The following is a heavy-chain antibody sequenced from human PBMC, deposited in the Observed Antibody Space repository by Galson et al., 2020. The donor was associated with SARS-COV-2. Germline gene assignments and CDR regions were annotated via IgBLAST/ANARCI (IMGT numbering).Heavy chain of an antibody. CDR1: GFPFNIYA. CDR3: ARKGWKVFYYYYGMDV. CDR2: ISYDETNK. J-gene: IGHJ6*02. Sequence: GGSLRLSCAASGFPFNIYAMHWVRQAPGKGLEWVAVISYDETNKSYADSVKGRFTISRDNSKNTLYLHMNSLRPEDTAVYYCARKGWKVFYYYYGMDVWGQGTTVTVSS. D-gene: IGHD1-1*01. V-gene: IGHV3-30*04.